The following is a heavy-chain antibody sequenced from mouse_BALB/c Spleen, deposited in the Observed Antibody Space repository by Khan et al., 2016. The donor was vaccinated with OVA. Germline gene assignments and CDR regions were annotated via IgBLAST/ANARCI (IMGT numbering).Heavy chain of an antibody. D-gene: IGHD3-2*02. Sequence: QVQLKQSGAELVRPGASVKLSCKTSGYIFTSYWIHWVKQRSGQGLEWIARIYPGTDNTYYSEKLKDKATLTADKSSNTTYMLLSSLKSEDSAVYFCAREEALYYFDYRGQGTTLTVSS. J-gene: IGHJ2*01. CDR1: GYIFTSYW. V-gene: IGHV1-76*01. CDR3: AREEALYYFDY. CDR2: IYPGTDNT.